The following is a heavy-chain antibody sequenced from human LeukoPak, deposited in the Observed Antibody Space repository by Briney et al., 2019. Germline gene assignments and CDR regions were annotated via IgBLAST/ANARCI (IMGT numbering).Heavy chain of an antibody. V-gene: IGHV3-30*04. D-gene: IGHD3-22*01. Sequence: GGPLRLCCAASGFTFSGSAMHWVRQASGKGLEWVAVISYDGSNKYYADSVKGRFTISRDNSKNTLYLQMNSLRAEDTAVYYCAKDLYYYDSSGYLDYWGQGTLVTVSS. CDR3: AKDLYYYDSSGYLDY. J-gene: IGHJ4*02. CDR2: ISYDGSNK. CDR1: GFTFSGSA.